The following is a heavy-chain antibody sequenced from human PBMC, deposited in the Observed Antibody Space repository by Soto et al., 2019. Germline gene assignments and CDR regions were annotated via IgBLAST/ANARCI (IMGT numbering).Heavy chain of an antibody. J-gene: IGHJ6*02. CDR2: IDWDDDK. CDR3: ARIPGYYDSSGLLYYYYGMDV. V-gene: IGHV2-70*01. D-gene: IGHD3-22*01. Sequence: SGPTLVNPTQTLTLTCTFSGFSLSTSGMCVSWIRQPPGKALEWLALIDWDDDKYYSTSLKTRLTISKDTSKNQVVLTMTNMDPVDTATYYCARIPGYYDSSGLLYYYYGMDVWGQGTTVTVSS. CDR1: GFSLSTSGMC.